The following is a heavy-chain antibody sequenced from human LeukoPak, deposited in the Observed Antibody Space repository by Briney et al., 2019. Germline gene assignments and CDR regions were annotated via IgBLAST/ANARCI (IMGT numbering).Heavy chain of an antibody. J-gene: IGHJ3*02. CDR3: ARGGLVSYYYDSSNSWGAFDI. CDR2: IFYSGST. CDR1: GGSISSYY. D-gene: IGHD3-22*01. Sequence: SETLSLTCTVSGGSISSYYWSWIRQPPGKGLEWIGYIFYSGSTNYNPSLKSRVTISVDTSKNQFSLKLSSVTAADTAVYYCARGGLVSYYYDSSNSWGAFDIWGQGTMVTVSS. V-gene: IGHV4-59*08.